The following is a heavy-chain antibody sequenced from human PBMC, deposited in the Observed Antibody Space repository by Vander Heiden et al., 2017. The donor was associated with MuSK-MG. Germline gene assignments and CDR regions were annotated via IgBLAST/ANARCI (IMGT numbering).Heavy chain of an antibody. J-gene: IGHJ4*02. D-gene: IGHD3-16*01. CDR2: ISDGGSSV. CDR1: GFTFRDYY. V-gene: IGHV3-11*01. Sequence: QVQLVESGGGLVKPGGSLRLYCAASGFTFRDYYMSWFRQAPGKGLEWISYISDGGSSVFDADSVKGRFTISRDNPKNSVYMQMKRMRAEDTAVYYVGRGRGRYAFDYWGQGTMVTVCS. CDR3: GRGRGRYAFDY.